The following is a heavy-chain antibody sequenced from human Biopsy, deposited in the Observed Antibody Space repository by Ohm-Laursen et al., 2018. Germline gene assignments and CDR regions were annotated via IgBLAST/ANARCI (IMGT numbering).Heavy chain of an antibody. V-gene: IGHV3-11*03. CDR2: ISSTSSDT. CDR1: GFRFSDYY. D-gene: IGHD6-25*01. CDR3: AMTAGRGGGDS. Sequence: SLRLSCAASGFRFSDYYMSWIRQAPGKGLEWLSYISSTSSDTAYADSVQGRFTISRDNAQNSLFLQMNSLRVEDPAIYYCAMTAGRGGGDSWGQGTLVTVSS. J-gene: IGHJ4*02.